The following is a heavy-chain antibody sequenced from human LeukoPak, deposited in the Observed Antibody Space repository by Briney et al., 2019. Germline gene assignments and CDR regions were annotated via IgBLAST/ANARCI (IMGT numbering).Heavy chain of an antibody. CDR2: ISANNGDT. D-gene: IGHD1-1*01. Sequence: ASVKVSCKASGYTFTSYGISWVRQAPGQGLEWMGWISANNGDTDYPPKLQDRVTMTTDTYTSTAYMELRSPRSDDTAMYYCARESHETREDYWGQGTLVTASS. J-gene: IGHJ4*02. CDR3: ARESHETREDY. V-gene: IGHV1-18*01. CDR1: GYTFTSYG.